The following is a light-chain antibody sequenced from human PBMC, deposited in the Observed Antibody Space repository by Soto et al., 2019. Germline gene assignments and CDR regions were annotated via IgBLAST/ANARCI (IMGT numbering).Light chain of an antibody. V-gene: IGLV1-47*01. Sequence: QSVLTQPPSASGTPGQRVTISCCGSSSNIGSNYVYWYQQLRGTAPKLLIYRNNQRPSGVPDRFSGSKSGTSASLAISGLRSEDEADYYCAAWDDSLSGYVFGTGTKVTVL. J-gene: IGLJ1*01. CDR2: RNN. CDR3: AAWDDSLSGYV. CDR1: SSNIGSNY.